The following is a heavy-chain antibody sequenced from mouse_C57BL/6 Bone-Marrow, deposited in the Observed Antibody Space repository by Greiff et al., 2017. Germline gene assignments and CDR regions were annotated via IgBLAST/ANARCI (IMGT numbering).Heavy chain of an antibody. D-gene: IGHD1-1*01. J-gene: IGHJ2*01. V-gene: IGHV14-4*01. CDR3: TSYGSFDY. Sequence: VQLQQSGAELVRPGASVKLSCTASGFNIKDDYMHWVKQRPEQGLEWIGWIDPENGDTEYASKFQGKATITADTSSNTAYLQLSSLTSEDTVVYYCTSYGSFDYWGQGTTLTVSS. CDR1: GFNIKDDY. CDR2: IDPENGDT.